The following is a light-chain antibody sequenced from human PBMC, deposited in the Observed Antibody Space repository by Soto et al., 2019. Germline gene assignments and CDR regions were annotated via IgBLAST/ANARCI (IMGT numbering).Light chain of an antibody. V-gene: IGLV2-11*01. CDR3: CSYTGSDTLDL. CDR2: DVN. J-gene: IGLJ1*01. Sequence: QSVLTQPHSVSGSPGQSVTISCTGTSSDVGGYDYVSWYQQHPGKAPQLMIYDVNKRPSGVPDRFSGSKSGNTASLTISGLQAEDEADYYCCSYTGSDTLDLFGTATKLTVL. CDR1: SSDVGGYDY.